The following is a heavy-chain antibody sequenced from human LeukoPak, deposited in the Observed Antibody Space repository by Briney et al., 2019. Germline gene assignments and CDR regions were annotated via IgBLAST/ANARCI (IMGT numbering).Heavy chain of an antibody. D-gene: IGHD7-27*01. CDR3: ARDWGLDAFDI. CDR1: GFTFSDYY. J-gene: IGHJ3*02. Sequence: GGSLRLSCAASGFTFSDYYMSWIRQAPGKGLEWVSYISSSGTSIYYADSLRGRFTISRDNAKNSLYLQMNSLRAEDTAVYYCARDWGLDAFDIWGQGTMVTVSS. CDR2: ISSSGTSI. V-gene: IGHV3-11*04.